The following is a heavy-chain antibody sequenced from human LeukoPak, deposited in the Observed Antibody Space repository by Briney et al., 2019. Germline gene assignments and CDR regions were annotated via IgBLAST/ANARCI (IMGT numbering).Heavy chain of an antibody. D-gene: IGHD5-24*01. V-gene: IGHV1-8*01. Sequence: ASVKVSCKASGYTFTSYDINWVRQATGQGVEWMGWMNPNSGNTGYAQKFQGRVTMTRNTSISTAYMELSSLRSEDTAVYYCARVRDGYKSPAGGYWGQGTLVTVSS. CDR1: GYTFTSYD. J-gene: IGHJ4*02. CDR2: MNPNSGNT. CDR3: ARVRDGYKSPAGGY.